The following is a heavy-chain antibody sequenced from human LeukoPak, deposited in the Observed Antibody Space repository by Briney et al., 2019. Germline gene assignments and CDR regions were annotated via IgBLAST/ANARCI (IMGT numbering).Heavy chain of an antibody. CDR2: IYTSGST. Sequence: SETLSLTCTVSGGSISSYYWSWIRQPAGKGLEWIGRIYTSGSTNYNPSLKSRVTMSVDTSKNQFSLKLSSVTAADTAVYYCVISWGRDSSGXYTWDAFDIWGQGTMVTVSS. J-gene: IGHJ3*02. CDR3: VISWGRDSSGXYTWDAFDI. CDR1: GGSISSYY. D-gene: IGHD6-19*01. V-gene: IGHV4-4*07.